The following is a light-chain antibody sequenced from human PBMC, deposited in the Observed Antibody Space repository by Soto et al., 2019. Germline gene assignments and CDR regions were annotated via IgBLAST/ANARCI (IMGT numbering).Light chain of an antibody. V-gene: IGLV2-14*03. Sequence: QSALTQPASVSGSPGQSITISCTGTSSDIGGYNYVSWYQHLPGKAPRLLISDVTNRPSGVSNRFSGPKSGNTASLTISGLQAEDEANYYCCSYSSGSTLVIFGGGTKLTVL. CDR3: CSYSSGSTLVI. CDR2: DVT. CDR1: SSDIGGYNY. J-gene: IGLJ2*01.